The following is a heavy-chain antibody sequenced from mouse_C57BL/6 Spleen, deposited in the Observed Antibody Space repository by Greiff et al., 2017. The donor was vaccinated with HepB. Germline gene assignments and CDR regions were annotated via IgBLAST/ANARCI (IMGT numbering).Heavy chain of an antibody. CDR3: AGTPSAYGSSYEAMDY. D-gene: IGHD1-1*01. J-gene: IGHJ4*01. CDR2: IWSGGST. V-gene: IGHV2-2*01. CDR1: GFSLTSYG. Sequence: QVQLKQSGPGLVQPSQSLSITCPVSGFSLTSYGVHWVRQSPGKGLEWLGVIWSGGSTDYNAAFISRLSISKDNSKSQVFFKMNSLQADDTAIYYCAGTPSAYGSSYEAMDYWGQGTSVTVSS.